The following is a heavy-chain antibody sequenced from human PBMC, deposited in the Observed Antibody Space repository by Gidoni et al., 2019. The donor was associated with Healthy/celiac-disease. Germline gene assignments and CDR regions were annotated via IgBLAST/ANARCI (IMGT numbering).Heavy chain of an antibody. CDR2: IIPILGIA. D-gene: IGHD3-3*01. Sequence: QVQLVQSGAEVKKPGSSVKVSCKASGGTFSSYAISWVRQAPGQGLEWMGRIIPILGIANYAQKFQGRVTITADKSTSTAYMELSSLRSEDTAVYYCASRSYYDFWSGYYTDGAAAAGGMDVWGQGTTVTVSS. CDR1: GGTFSSYA. CDR3: ASRSYYDFWSGYYTDGAAAAGGMDV. V-gene: IGHV1-69*04. J-gene: IGHJ6*02.